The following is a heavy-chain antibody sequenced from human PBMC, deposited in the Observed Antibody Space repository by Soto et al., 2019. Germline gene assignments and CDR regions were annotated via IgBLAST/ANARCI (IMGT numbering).Heavy chain of an antibody. CDR1: GLTFSSYS. J-gene: IGHJ6*02. D-gene: IGHD3-10*01. CDR3: ARDLGMVRGVITYSYYGMDV. Sequence: PGGSLRLSCAASGLTFSSYSMNWVRQAPGKGLEWVSSISSSSSYIYYADSVKGRFTISRDNAKNSLYLQMNSLRAEDTAVYYCARDLGMVRGVITYSYYGMDVWGQGTTVTVSS. V-gene: IGHV3-21*01. CDR2: ISSSSSYI.